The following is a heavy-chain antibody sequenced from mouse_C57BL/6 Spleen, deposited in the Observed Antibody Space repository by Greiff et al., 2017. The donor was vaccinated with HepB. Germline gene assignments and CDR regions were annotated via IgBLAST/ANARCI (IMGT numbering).Heavy chain of an antibody. J-gene: IGHJ4*01. V-gene: IGHV1-64*01. Sequence: QVQLKQPGAELVKPGASVKLSCKASGYTFTSYWMHWVKQRPGQGLEWIGMIHPNSGSTNYNEKFKSKATLTVDKSSSTAYMQLSSLTSEDSAVYYCARSRYYGRSYYAMDYWGQGTSVTVSS. CDR1: GYTFTSYW. D-gene: IGHD1-1*01. CDR3: ARSRYYGRSYYAMDY. CDR2: IHPNSGST.